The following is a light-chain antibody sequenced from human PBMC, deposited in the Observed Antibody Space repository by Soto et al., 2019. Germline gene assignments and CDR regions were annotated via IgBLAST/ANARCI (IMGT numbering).Light chain of an antibody. CDR1: QSVRNN. Sequence: EIVMTQSPATLSVSPGERATLSCRASQSVRNNLAWYQQKPGQAPRLLMYGASTRATGIPARFSGSGSGIEFTLTISSLQSEDFAVYYCQQYNNWPPMYTFGQGTKLEIK. J-gene: IGKJ2*01. CDR2: GAS. V-gene: IGKV3-15*01. CDR3: QQYNNWPPMYT.